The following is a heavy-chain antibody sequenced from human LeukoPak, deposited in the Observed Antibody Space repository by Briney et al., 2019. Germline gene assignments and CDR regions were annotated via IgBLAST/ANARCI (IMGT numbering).Heavy chain of an antibody. V-gene: IGHV1-69*04. CDR1: GGTFSSYA. D-gene: IGHD6-13*01. Sequence: GASVEVSCKASGGTFSSYAISWVRQAPGQGLEWMGRIIPILGIANYAQKFQGRVTITADKSTSTAYMELSSLRSEDTAVYYCARGLGGSSWYTDYWGQGTLVTVSS. CDR3: ARGLGGSSWYTDY. J-gene: IGHJ4*02. CDR2: IIPILGIA.